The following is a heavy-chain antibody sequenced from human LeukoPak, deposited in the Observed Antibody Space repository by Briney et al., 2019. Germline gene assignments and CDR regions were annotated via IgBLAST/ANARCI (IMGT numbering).Heavy chain of an antibody. J-gene: IGHJ3*02. CDR1: GFTFDDYA. V-gene: IGHV3-9*03. CDR2: ISWNSGSI. D-gene: IGHD2-21*02. Sequence: GGSLRLSCAASGFTFDDYAMHWVRQAPGKGLEWVSGISWNSGSIGYADSVKGRFTISRDNAKHSLYLQMNSLRAEDMALYYCAKDRLAYCGGDCYSHAFDIWGQGTMVTVSS. CDR3: AKDRLAYCGGDCYSHAFDI.